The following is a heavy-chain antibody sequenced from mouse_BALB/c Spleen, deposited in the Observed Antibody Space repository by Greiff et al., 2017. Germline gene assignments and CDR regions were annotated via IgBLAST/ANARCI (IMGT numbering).Heavy chain of an antibody. Sequence: EVMLVESGGGLVKPGGSLKLSCAASGFTFSSYYMSWVRQTPEKRLELVAAINSNGGSTYYPDTVKGRFTISRDNAKNTLYLIMSRLKSEDTAMYDSAREGERGDFDDWGEGTTVTVSS. CDR2: INSNGGST. J-gene: IGHJ1*01. CDR3: AREGERGDFDD. CDR1: GFTFSSYY. V-gene: IGHV5-6-2*01.